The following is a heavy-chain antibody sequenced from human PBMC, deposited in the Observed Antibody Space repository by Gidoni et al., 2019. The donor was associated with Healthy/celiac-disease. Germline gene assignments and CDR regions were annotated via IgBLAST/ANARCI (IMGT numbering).Heavy chain of an antibody. V-gene: IGHV3-30*18. D-gene: IGHD3-22*01. CDR2: ISYDGSNK. CDR3: AKDSAMIVVVAHFDY. Sequence: QVQLVESGGGVVQPWRSLRLSCAASGFTFSSYGMHWVREAPGKGLEWVAVISYDGSNKYYADSVKGRFTISRDNSKNTLYLQMNSLRAEDTAVYYCAKDSAMIVVVAHFDYWGQGTLVTVSS. CDR1: GFTFSSYG. J-gene: IGHJ4*02.